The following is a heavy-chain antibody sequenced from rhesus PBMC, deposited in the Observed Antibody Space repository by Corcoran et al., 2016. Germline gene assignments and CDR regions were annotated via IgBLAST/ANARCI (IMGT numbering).Heavy chain of an antibody. CDR2: IIPLGGIT. D-gene: IGHD6-25*01. V-gene: IGHV1-198*02. J-gene: IGHJ4*01. Sequence: QVQLVQSGAEVKKPGASVKVSCKASGFTFGSYAISWVRQAPGQGLEWMGVIIPLGGITNYAEKFQGRVTITADTSASTAYMELSSLRSEDTAVYYCARIAAAGRDYFDYWGQGVLVTVSS. CDR3: ARIAAAGRDYFDY. CDR1: GFTFGSYA.